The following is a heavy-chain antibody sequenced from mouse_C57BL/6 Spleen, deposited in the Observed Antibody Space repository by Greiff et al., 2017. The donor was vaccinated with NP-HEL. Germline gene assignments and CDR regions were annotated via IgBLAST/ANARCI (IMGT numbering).Heavy chain of an antibody. CDR3: ASVDSSGDGVHAMDY. J-gene: IGHJ4*01. D-gene: IGHD3-2*02. Sequence: QVQLKQPGAELVKPGASVTMSCKASGYTFTSYWITWVKQRPGQGLEWIGDIYPGSGSTNSNEKFKSKATLTVDTSSSTAYMQISSLTSEDSAVYYCASVDSSGDGVHAMDYWGQGTSVTVSS. CDR1: GYTFTSYW. CDR2: IYPGSGST. V-gene: IGHV1-55*01.